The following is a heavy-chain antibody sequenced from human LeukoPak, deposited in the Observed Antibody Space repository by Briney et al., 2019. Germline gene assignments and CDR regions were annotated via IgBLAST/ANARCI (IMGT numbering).Heavy chain of an antibody. J-gene: IGHJ4*02. D-gene: IGHD2-15*01. Sequence: GGSLRLSCAASGFTFSNAWMSWVRQAPGKGLEWVGRIKSKTDGGTADYAAPVKGRFTISRDDSKNTLYLQMNSLRAEDTAVYYCAKWGCSGGSCYPFAYWGQGTLVTVSS. CDR1: GFTFSNAW. V-gene: IGHV3-15*01. CDR2: IKSKTDGGTA. CDR3: AKWGCSGGSCYPFAY.